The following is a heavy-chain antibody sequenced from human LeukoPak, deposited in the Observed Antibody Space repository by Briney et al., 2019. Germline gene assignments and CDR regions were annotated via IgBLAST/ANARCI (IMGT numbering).Heavy chain of an antibody. CDR1: GFTFSGYS. CDR2: ISSSSSYI. V-gene: IGHV3-21*01. D-gene: IGHD3-10*01. Sequence: GGSLRLSCAASGFTFSGYSMNWVRQAPGKGLEWVSSISSSSSYIYYADSVKGRFTISRDNAKNSLYLQMNSLRAEDTAVYYCASCLWFGELYRFDPWGQGTLVTVSS. J-gene: IGHJ5*02. CDR3: ASCLWFGELYRFDP.